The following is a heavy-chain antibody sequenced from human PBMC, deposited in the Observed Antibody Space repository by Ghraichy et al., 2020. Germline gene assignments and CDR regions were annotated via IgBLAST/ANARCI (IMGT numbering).Heavy chain of an antibody. J-gene: IGHJ5*02. CDR1: GFTFSDYY. D-gene: IGHD1-7*01. V-gene: IGHV3-11*01. CDR2: ISSSGSTI. Sequence: GGSLRLSCAASGFTFSDYYMSWIRQAPGKGLEWVSYISSSGSTIYYADSVKGRFTISRDNAKNSLYLQMNSLRAEDTAVYYCARDRRNWNYVYNWFDPWGQGTLVTVSS. CDR3: ARDRRNWNYVYNWFDP.